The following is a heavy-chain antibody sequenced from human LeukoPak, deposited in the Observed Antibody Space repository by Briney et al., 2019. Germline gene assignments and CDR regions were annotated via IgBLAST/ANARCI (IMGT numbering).Heavy chain of an antibody. CDR2: IYYSGST. J-gene: IGHJ5*02. V-gene: IGHV4-30-4*01. D-gene: IGHD3-10*01. CDR1: GGSISSGDYY. Sequence: SQTLSLTCTVSGGSISSGDYYWSWIRQPPGKGLEWIGYIYYSGSTYYNPSLKSRVTISVDTSKNQFSLKLSSVTAADTAVYYCARASIWFGELLGWFNPWGQGTLVTVSS. CDR3: ARASIWFGELLGWFNP.